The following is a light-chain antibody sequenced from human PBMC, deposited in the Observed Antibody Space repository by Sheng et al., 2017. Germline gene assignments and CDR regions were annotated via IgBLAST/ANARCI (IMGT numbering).Light chain of an antibody. CDR2: DVS. CDR1: SSDVGGYNY. V-gene: IGLV2-14*03. Sequence: QSVLTQPASVSGSPGQSITISCTGTSSDVGGYNYVSWYQDHPGKAPKLMIYDVSNRPSGVSNRFSGSKSGNTASLTISGLQAEDEADYYCSSYTSSSTWVFGGGTKLTVL. J-gene: IGLJ3*02. CDR3: SSYTSSSTWV.